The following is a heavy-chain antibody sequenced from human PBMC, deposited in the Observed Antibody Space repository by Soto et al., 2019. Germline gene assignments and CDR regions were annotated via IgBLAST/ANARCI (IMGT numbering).Heavy chain of an antibody. Sequence: GGSLSLACAASGFTFDDHTLHWVRHAPGKGLEWVSLISLDGGSAYYADSVKGRFTISRDNIKDSLYLQMNSLRTDDTALYYCVKDGTVDGYVGAFDIWGQGTMVTVSS. J-gene: IGHJ3*02. D-gene: IGHD5-18*01. CDR3: VKDGTVDGYVGAFDI. CDR1: GFTFDDHT. V-gene: IGHV3-43*01. CDR2: ISLDGGSA.